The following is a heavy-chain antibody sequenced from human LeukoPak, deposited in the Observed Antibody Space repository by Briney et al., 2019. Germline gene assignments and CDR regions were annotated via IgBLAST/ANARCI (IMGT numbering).Heavy chain of an antibody. CDR2: INSGSSII. CDR1: GFTFSSYS. D-gene: IGHD3-3*01. V-gene: IGHV3-48*04. Sequence: GGSLRLSCAASGFTFSSYSMNWVRQAPGKGLEWVSYINSGSSIIYYADSVKGRFTISRDNAKNSLYLQMNSLRAEDTAVYYCARDQPDFWSGYSIPGYWGQGTLVTVSS. CDR3: ARDQPDFWSGYSIPGY. J-gene: IGHJ4*02.